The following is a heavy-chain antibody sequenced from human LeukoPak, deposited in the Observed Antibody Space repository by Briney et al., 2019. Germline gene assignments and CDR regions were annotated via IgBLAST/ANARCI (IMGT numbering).Heavy chain of an antibody. CDR1: GGSFSGYY. V-gene: IGHV4-34*01. D-gene: IGHD3-10*01. J-gene: IGHJ5*02. CDR2: INHSGST. CDR3: ARLRLGGASGDWFDP. Sequence: SETLSLTCAVYGGSFSGYYWSWIRQPPGKGLEWIGEINHSGSTNYNPSLKSRVTISVDTSKNQFSLKLSSVTAADTAVYYCARLRLGGASGDWFDPWGQGTLVTVSS.